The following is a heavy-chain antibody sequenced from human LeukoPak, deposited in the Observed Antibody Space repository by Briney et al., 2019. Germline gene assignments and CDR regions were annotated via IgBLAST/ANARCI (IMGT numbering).Heavy chain of an antibody. CDR1: GYTFTSYD. CDR2: MNPNSGNT. V-gene: IGHV1-8*01. J-gene: IGHJ4*02. CDR3: ARGLADYYDSRGYYFDY. D-gene: IGHD3-22*01. Sequence: ASVKVSCKASGYTFTSYDINWVRQATGQGLEWMGWMNPNSGNTGYAQKFQGRVTMTRNTSISTAYMELSSLRSEDTAVYYCARGLADYYDSRGYYFDYWGQGTLVTVSS.